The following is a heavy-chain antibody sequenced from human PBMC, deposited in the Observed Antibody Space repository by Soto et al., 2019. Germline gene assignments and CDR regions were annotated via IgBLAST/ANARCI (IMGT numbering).Heavy chain of an antibody. J-gene: IGHJ6*02. CDR2: ISYDGSNK. D-gene: IGHD6-13*01. Sequence: GGSLRLSCAASGFTLSSYGMHWVRQAPGKGLEWVAVISYDGSNKYYADSVKGRFAISRDNSKNTLYLQMNSLRAEDTAVYYCAKDTYSSSWYDWDYYYGMDVWGQGTTVTVSS. CDR3: AKDTYSSSWYDWDYYYGMDV. V-gene: IGHV3-30*18. CDR1: GFTLSSYG.